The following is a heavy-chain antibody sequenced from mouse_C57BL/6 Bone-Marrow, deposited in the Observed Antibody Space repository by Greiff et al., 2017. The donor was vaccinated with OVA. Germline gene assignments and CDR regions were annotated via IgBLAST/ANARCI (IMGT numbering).Heavy chain of an antibody. CDR1: VYPFPRSW. CDR3: ARSRGLGAMDY. J-gene: IGHJ4*01. V-gene: IGHV1-55*01. Sequence: VKLQPPGAYLVPPVASVPMSCKASVYPFPRSWLTWVQPRPGQGLAWLGDIYPGSGSTNYNEKFKSKATLTVDTSSSTAYMQLSSLTSEDSAVYYCARSRGLGAMDYWGQGTSVTVSS. CDR2: IYPGSGST. D-gene: IGHD4-1*01.